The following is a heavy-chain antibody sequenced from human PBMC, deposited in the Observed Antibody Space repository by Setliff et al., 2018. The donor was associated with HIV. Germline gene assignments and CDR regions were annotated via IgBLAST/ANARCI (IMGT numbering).Heavy chain of an antibody. V-gene: IGHV4-61*01. D-gene: IGHD2-2*01. CDR2: IYYSGST. Sequence: PSETLSLTCSVSGAPIDGASYYWSWIRQHPGKGLEWIGCIYYSGSTNYNPSLKGRVTISVDTSKNQFSLKLSAVTAADTAVYYCARGRRSTSSYYYYYYMDFWGKGTTVTVSS. J-gene: IGHJ6*03. CDR1: GAPIDGASYY. CDR3: ARGRRSTSSYYYYYYMDF.